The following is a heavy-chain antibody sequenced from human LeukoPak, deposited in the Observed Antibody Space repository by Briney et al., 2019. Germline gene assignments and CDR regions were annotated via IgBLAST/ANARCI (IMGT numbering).Heavy chain of an antibody. CDR3: AKGNQRAYDAFDI. V-gene: IGHV3-23*01. CDR2: ISAGGGDT. Sequence: PGGSLRLSCAAAGFTFSSYAMSWVRQAPGKGLEWVSTISAGGGDTDYADSVKGRFTISRDNSKNTLHLQMNSLRAEDTAVYYCAKGNQRAYDAFDIWGQGTMVTVSS. D-gene: IGHD1-14*01. J-gene: IGHJ3*02. CDR1: GFTFSSYA.